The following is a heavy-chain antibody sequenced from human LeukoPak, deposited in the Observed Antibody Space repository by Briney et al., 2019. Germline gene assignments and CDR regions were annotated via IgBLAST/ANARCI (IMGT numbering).Heavy chain of an antibody. Sequence: GGSLRLSCAASGFTFSSYSMNWVRQAPGKGLEWVAVISYDGSNKYYADSVKGRFTISRDNSKNTLYLQMNSLRAEDTAVYYCAKGLGAAAVLNWFDPWGQGTLVTVSS. CDR3: AKGLGAAAVLNWFDP. CDR2: ISYDGSNK. V-gene: IGHV3-30*18. D-gene: IGHD6-13*01. J-gene: IGHJ5*02. CDR1: GFTFSSYS.